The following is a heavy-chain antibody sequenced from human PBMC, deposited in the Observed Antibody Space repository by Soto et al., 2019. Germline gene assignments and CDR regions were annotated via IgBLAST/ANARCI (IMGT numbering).Heavy chain of an antibody. J-gene: IGHJ6*02. CDR1: GFALGSFW. Sequence: EVQLVESGGDLVQPGGSLRLSCAASGFALGSFWMHWVRQAPGKGLLWVARINPDGRSTTYADFVGGRFTISRDNAKNTVYLQMHSLTAEDTAVYYCERDGGGLAVWGQGTTVTGSS. V-gene: IGHV3-74*01. CDR2: INPDGRST. CDR3: ERDGGGLAV.